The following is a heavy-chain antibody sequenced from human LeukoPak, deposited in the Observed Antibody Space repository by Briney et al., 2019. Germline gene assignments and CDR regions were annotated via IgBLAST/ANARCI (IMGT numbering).Heavy chain of an antibody. J-gene: IGHJ4*02. CDR1: GFIFSSCW. CDR3: ARHDFWSGYAFDY. Sequence: GGSLRLSCAASGFIFSSCWMSWVRQAPGKGLEWVANIKQDGSEKYYVDSVKGRFTISRDNARNSLYLQINSLRAEDTAVYYCARHDFWSGYAFDYWGQGTLVTVSS. D-gene: IGHD3-3*01. V-gene: IGHV3-7*01. CDR2: IKQDGSEK.